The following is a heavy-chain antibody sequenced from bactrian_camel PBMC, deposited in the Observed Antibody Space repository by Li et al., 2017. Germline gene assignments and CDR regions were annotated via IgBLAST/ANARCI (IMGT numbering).Heavy chain of an antibody. Sequence: HVQLVESGGGSVEAGGSLTLSCKARGYTFSNYCMGWFRQAPGKEREGVAGIDDDGSTSYADSVKGRFTISKDNAKNTLYLQMNSLKPEDTAMYYCAYRPLWVGCVGGDPRRAAFGYWGQGTQVTVS. CDR2: IDDDGST. V-gene: IGHV3S9*01. D-gene: IGHD5*01. CDR3: AYRPLWVGCVGGDPRRAAFGY. J-gene: IGHJ6*01. CDR1: GYTFSNYC.